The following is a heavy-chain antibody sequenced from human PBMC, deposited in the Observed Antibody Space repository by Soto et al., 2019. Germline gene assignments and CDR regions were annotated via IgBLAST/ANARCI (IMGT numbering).Heavy chain of an antibody. Sequence: PSETLSLTCAVYGGSFSGYYWSWIRQPPGKGLEWIGEINHSGSTNYNPSLKSRVTISVDTSKNQFSLKLSSVTAADTAVYYCARDRHPPTTLRMFGVVHSYGMDVWGQGTPVTVSS. V-gene: IGHV4-34*01. CDR2: INHSGST. J-gene: IGHJ6*02. D-gene: IGHD3-3*01. CDR1: GGSFSGYY. CDR3: ARDRHPPTTLRMFGVVHSYGMDV.